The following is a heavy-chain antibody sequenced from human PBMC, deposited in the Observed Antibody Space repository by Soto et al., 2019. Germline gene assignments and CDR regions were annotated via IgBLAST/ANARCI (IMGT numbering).Heavy chain of an antibody. V-gene: IGHV3-23*01. J-gene: IGHJ5*02. CDR3: AKERNSGYSCWFGT. D-gene: IGHD3-22*01. Sequence: GKGLEWVSAISGSGGSTYYADSVKGRFTISRDNSKNTLYLQMNSLRAEDTAVYYCAKERNSGYSCWFGTRGQGPLVTVYS. CDR2: ISGSGGST.